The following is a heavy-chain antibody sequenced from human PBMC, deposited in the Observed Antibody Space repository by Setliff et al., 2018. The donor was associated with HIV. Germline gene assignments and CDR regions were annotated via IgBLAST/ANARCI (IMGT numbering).Heavy chain of an antibody. CDR3: AKFFGGYGDYMGFDY. D-gene: IGHD4-17*01. J-gene: IGHJ4*02. CDR2: ISGRSSDP. CDR1: GFTFSDYY. V-gene: IGHV3-11*03. Sequence: PGGSLRLSCAASGFTFSDYYMGWIRQAPGKGLEWVSYISGRSSDPNYADSVKGRFTISRDNSKNTLYLQMNSLRAEDTAIYYCAKFFGGYGDYMGFDYWGQGTLVTVSS.